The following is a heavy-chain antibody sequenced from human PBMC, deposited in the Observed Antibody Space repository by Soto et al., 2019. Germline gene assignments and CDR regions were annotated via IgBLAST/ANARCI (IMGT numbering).Heavy chain of an antibody. V-gene: IGHV1-3*05. CDR2: INAGNGNT. CDR1: GYTFTSYG. D-gene: IGHD2-2*01. J-gene: IGHJ5*02. CDR3: ARADGPGFVGP. Sequence: QVQLVQSGAEEKKPGASVKVSCKASGYTFTSYGIQWVRQAPGQRLEWMGWINAGNGNTKYSQKFQGRVTITRDTSASTAYMELSSLRSEDTAVYYCARADGPGFVGPWGQGPRVTVSS.